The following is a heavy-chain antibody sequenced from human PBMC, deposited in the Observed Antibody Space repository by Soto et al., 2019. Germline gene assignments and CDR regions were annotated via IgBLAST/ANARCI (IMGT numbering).Heavy chain of an antibody. CDR3: ARERPDGARLDP. Sequence: LSVTWTVSGGSNSSRDYCWSSIRQPPGKGLEWIGYIYYSGSTYYNPSLKSRVTISVDTSKNQFSLKLSSVTAADTAVYYCARERPDGARLDPWGQGTLVTVSS. CDR2: IYYSGST. J-gene: IGHJ5*02. CDR1: GGSNSSRDYC. V-gene: IGHV4-30-4*01. D-gene: IGHD6-6*01.